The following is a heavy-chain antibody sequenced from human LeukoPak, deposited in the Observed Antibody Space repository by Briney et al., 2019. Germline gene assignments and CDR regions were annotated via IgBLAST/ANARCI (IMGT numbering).Heavy chain of an antibody. V-gene: IGHV3-21*01. CDR1: GFTFSSYS. CDR3: ARDVVVVVATTRGGFDH. CDR2: ISSSGSYI. J-gene: IGHJ4*02. Sequence: GGSLTPSFAASGFTFSSYSINWVRQAPGKGLEWVSSISSSGSYIYYADSVKGRFTISRDNAKNSLYLQMYSLRAEDTAVYYCARDVVVVVATTRGGFDHWAQDPRVPVSS. D-gene: IGHD2-15*01.